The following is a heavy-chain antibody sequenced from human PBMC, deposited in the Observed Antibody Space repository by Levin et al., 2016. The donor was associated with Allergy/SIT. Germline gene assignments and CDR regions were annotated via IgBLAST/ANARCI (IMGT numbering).Heavy chain of an antibody. D-gene: IGHD3-10*01. V-gene: IGHV3-48*03. J-gene: IGHJ3*02. CDR3: ARAPSYYYGSGSYYKDAFDI. Sequence: VRQAPGKGLEWVSYISSSGSTIYYADSVKGRFTISRDNAKNSLYLQMNSLRAEDTAVYYCARAPSYYYGSGSYYKDAFDIWGQGTMVTVSS. CDR2: ISSSGSTI.